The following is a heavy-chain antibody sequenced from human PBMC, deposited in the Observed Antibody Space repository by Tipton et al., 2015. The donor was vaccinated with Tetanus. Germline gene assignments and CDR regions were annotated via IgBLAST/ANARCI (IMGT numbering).Heavy chain of an antibody. Sequence: SLRLSCAASGLTVTTNYMNWVRQAPGKGLEWVSVIYAGGNTYYADSVKGRFTISRDNSKNTLYLQMNSLRAEDTAVYYCANLPVGQHWGQGTLVTVSS. V-gene: IGHV3-53*01. CDR3: ANLPVGQH. D-gene: IGHD2-2*01. CDR1: GLTVTTNY. J-gene: IGHJ1*01. CDR2: IYAGGNT.